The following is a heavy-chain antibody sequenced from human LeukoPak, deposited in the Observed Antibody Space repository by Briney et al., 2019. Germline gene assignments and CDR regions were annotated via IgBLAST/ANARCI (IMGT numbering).Heavy chain of an antibody. Sequence: HPGGSLRLSCATSGFTFSSYWMNWVRQAPGKGLEWVANIKQDGSEKYYVDSVKGRFTISRDNAKNSLYLQMNSLRAEDTAVYYCAKSNGYGLIDIWGQGTMVTVSS. V-gene: IGHV3-7*03. CDR3: AKSNGYGLIDI. CDR2: IKQDGSEK. CDR1: GFTFSSYW. J-gene: IGHJ3*02. D-gene: IGHD3-10*01.